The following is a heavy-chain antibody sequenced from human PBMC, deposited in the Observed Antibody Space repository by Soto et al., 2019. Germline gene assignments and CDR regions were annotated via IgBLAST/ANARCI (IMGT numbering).Heavy chain of an antibody. Sequence: GGSLRLSCAASGFTFSSYAMSWVRQAPGKGLEWVSAISGSGGSTYYADSVKGRFTISRDNSKNTRYLQMNSLRAEDTAVYYCAKPPPYYDFWSGYYTPEGYYYGMDVWGQGTTVTVSS. V-gene: IGHV3-23*01. D-gene: IGHD3-3*01. J-gene: IGHJ6*02. CDR1: GFTFSSYA. CDR3: AKPPPYYDFWSGYYTPEGYYYGMDV. CDR2: ISGSGGST.